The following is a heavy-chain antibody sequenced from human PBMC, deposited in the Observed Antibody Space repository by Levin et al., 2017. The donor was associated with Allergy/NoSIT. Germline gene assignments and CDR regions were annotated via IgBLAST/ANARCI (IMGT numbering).Heavy chain of an antibody. Sequence: GGSLRLSCAASGFTFSSHSMNWVRQAPGKGLEWVSSISSSSTYMYYADSVKGRFTISRDNAKSSQYLQMSSLRVDDTAVYYCARSIVGATADYWGQGILVTVSS. CDR3: ARSIVGATADY. D-gene: IGHD1-26*01. CDR2: ISSSSTYM. CDR1: GFTFSSHS. J-gene: IGHJ4*01. V-gene: IGHV3-21*06.